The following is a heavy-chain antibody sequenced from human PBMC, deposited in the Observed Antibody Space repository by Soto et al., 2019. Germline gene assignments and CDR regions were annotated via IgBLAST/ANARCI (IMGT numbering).Heavy chain of an antibody. J-gene: IGHJ4*02. CDR3: ARGPPSGDFAY. CDR1: GDTFTSNT. D-gene: IGHD3-10*01. Sequence: ASVKVSCKASGDTFTSNTFHWVRQAPGQRLEWMGWINAASGNTRYSQKFQDRVSLTRDTSASSVYMELSSLRSEDTAVYYCARGPPSGDFAYWGQGSLVTVSS. CDR2: INAASGNT. V-gene: IGHV1-3*01.